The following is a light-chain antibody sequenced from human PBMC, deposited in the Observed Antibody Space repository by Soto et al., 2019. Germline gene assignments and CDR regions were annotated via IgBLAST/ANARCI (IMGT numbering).Light chain of an antibody. J-gene: IGLJ3*02. CDR2: GNS. CDR1: SSNIGAGYD. V-gene: IGLV1-40*01. Sequence: QSVLTQPPSVSGAPGQRVTISCTGSSSNIGAGYDVHWYQQLPGTAPKLLIYGNSNRPSGVPDRFSGSKSGTSASLATTGLQAMDETHSFSQPYDTSLKLWVFGGGP. CDR3: QPYDTSLKLWV.